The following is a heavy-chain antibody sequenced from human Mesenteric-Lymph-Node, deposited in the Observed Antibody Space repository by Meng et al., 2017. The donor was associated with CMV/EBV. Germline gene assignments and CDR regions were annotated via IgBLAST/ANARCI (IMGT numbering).Heavy chain of an antibody. Sequence: SETLSLTCAVYGGSFSGYYWSWIRQPPGKRLEWIGEINHSGSTNYNPSLKSRVTISVDTSKNQFSLKLSSVTAADTVVYYCARGYYYGSGSAFDYWGQGTLVTVSS. CDR2: INHSGST. V-gene: IGHV4-34*01. D-gene: IGHD3-10*01. CDR3: ARGYYYGSGSAFDY. J-gene: IGHJ4*02. CDR1: GGSFSGYY.